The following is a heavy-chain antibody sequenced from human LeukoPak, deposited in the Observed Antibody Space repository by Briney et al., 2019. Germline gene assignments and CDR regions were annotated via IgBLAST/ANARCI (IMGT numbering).Heavy chain of an antibody. CDR3: AREMATIGLVDY. J-gene: IGHJ4*02. V-gene: IGHV1-69*04. Sequence: SVKVSCTASGGTFSSYAISWVRQAPGQGLEWMGRIIPILGIANYAQKFQGRVTITADKPTSTAYMELSSLRSEDTAVYYCAREMATIGLVDYWGQGTLVTVSS. D-gene: IGHD5-24*01. CDR1: GGTFSSYA. CDR2: IIPILGIA.